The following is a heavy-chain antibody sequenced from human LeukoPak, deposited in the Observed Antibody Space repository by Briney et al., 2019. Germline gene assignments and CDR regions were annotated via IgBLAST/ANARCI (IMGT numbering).Heavy chain of an antibody. CDR2: IYYSGST. J-gene: IGHJ1*01. CDR1: GGSISSYY. V-gene: IGHV4-59*08. Sequence: PSETLSRTCTVSGGSISSYYWSWIRQPPGKGLEWIGYIYYSGSTNYNPSLKSRVTISVDTSKNQFSLKLSSVTAADTAVYYCARHHPSSAEYFQHWGQGTLVTVSS. CDR3: ARHHPSSAEYFQH.